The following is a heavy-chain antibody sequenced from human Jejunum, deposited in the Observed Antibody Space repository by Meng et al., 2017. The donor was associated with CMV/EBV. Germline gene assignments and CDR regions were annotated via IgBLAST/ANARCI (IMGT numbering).Heavy chain of an antibody. CDR1: AFPFRNYW. Sequence: SAFPFRNYWITWVRQAPGKGLEWLANIKHDGGETYYAASVKGRFTISRDNAKKSVFLQMNSLGADDTAVYYCATYCTDTVCRAFDIWGHGTLVTVSS. J-gene: IGHJ3*02. CDR3: ATYCTDTVCRAFDI. D-gene: IGHD2-8*01. V-gene: IGHV3-7*01. CDR2: IKHDGGET.